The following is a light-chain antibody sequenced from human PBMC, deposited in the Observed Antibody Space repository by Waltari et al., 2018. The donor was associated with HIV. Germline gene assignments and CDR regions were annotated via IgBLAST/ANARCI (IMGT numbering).Light chain of an antibody. CDR2: QAS. CDR3: QQYHSYPVT. J-gene: IGKJ4*01. CDR1: QNINSW. Sequence: IHMTQSPSTVSASVGDRVIISCRASQNINSWLAWYQQTPGKPPRFLIYQASTLERGVPSRFSGSGSGTLFTLTINNLQPVDFGTYYCQQYHSYPVTFGGGTKVEIK. V-gene: IGKV1-5*01.